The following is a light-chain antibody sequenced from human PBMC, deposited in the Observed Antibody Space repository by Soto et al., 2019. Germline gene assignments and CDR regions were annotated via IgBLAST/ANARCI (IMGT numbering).Light chain of an antibody. Sequence: QSVLTQPASVSGSPGQSITISCTGTSSVVGSYNLVSWYQQHPGKAPKLMIYEGSKRPSGVSNRFSGSKSGNTASLTISGLQAEDEADYYCCSCAGSSTYVFGTGNKVTVL. V-gene: IGLV2-23*01. CDR1: SSVVGSYNL. CDR2: EGS. J-gene: IGLJ1*01. CDR3: CSCAGSSTYV.